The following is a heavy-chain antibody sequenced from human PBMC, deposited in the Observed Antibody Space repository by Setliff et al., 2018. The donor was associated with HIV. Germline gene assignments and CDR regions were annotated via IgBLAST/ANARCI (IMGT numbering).Heavy chain of an antibody. J-gene: IGHJ3*02. Sequence: PGGSLRLSCAASGFTFSSYSMNWVRQAPGKGLEWVSSISSSSSYIYYADSVKGRFTISRDNAKNSLYLQMNSLRAEDTAVYYCARDFRIIVPDVFDIWGRGTMVTVS. D-gene: IGHD2-15*01. CDR2: ISSSSSYI. V-gene: IGHV3-21*01. CDR1: GFTFSSYS. CDR3: ARDFRIIVPDVFDI.